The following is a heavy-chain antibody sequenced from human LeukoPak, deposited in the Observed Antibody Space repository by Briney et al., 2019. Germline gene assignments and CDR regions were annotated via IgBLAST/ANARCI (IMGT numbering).Heavy chain of an antibody. Sequence: GASVKVSCKASGYTFTAYYLYWVRQAPGQGLEWMGRIDPNNGGTNYAQKFQGRVIMTRDTSINTAYMELSRLRSDDTAVYYCARDRDTTGYYYMDVWGKGTTVTVSS. J-gene: IGHJ6*03. CDR3: ARDRDTTGYYYMDV. D-gene: IGHD1-1*01. CDR2: IDPNNGGT. CDR1: GYTFTAYY. V-gene: IGHV1-2*06.